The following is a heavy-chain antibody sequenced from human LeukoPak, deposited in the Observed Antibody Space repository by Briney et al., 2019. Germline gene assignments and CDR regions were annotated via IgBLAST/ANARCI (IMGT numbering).Heavy chain of an antibody. V-gene: IGHV1-8*01. D-gene: IGHD1-26*01. CDR2: MNPNSGNT. CDR1: GYTFTSYD. Sequence: ASVKVSCKASGYTFTSYDINWVRQATGQGLEWTGWMNPNSGNTGYAQKFQGRVTMTRNTSISTAYMELSSLRSEDTAVYYCARGKRVGARVYMDVWGKGTTVTISS. CDR3: ARGKRVGARVYMDV. J-gene: IGHJ6*03.